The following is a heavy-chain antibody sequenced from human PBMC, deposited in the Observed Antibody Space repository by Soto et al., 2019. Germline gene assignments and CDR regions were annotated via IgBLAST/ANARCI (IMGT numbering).Heavy chain of an antibody. J-gene: IGHJ4*02. Sequence: QVQLQQWGAGLLKPSETLSLTCAVYGGSFSGYYWSWIRQPPGKGLEWIGEINHSGSTNYNPSLTSRVTISVDTSKNQFSLKLSSVTAADTAVYYCAIAAAGTIDYWGQGTLVTVSS. CDR3: AIAAAGTIDY. CDR1: GGSFSGYY. V-gene: IGHV4-34*01. CDR2: INHSGST. D-gene: IGHD6-13*01.